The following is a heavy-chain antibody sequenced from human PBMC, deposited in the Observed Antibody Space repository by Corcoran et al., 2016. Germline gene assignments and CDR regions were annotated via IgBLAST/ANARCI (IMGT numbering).Heavy chain of an antibody. CDR3: ARGVPRIAATSGYYYGMDV. Sequence: QVQLVQSGAEVKKPGSSVKVSCKASGGTFSSYAISWVRQAPGQGLEWMGGIIPIFGTANYAQKFQGRVTLTADESTSTAYIEVGSLRSEDTAVYYLARGVPRIAATSGYYYGMDVWVQGTTVTVSS. CDR2: IIPIFGTA. V-gene: IGHV1-69*01. D-gene: IGHD6-25*01. CDR1: GGTFSSYA. J-gene: IGHJ6*02.